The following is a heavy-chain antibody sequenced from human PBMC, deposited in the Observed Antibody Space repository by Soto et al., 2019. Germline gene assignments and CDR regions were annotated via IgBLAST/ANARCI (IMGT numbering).Heavy chain of an antibody. CDR3: ARLPYDSSGFLAEYFQH. CDR1: GGSISSYY. V-gene: IGHV4-59*08. Sequence: PSETLSLTCTVSGGSISSYYWSWIRQPPGKGLEWIGYIYYSGSTNYNPSLKSRVTISVDTSKNQFSLKLSSVTAADTAVYYCARLPYDSSGFLAEYFQHWGQGTLVTVSS. D-gene: IGHD3-22*01. J-gene: IGHJ1*01. CDR2: IYYSGST.